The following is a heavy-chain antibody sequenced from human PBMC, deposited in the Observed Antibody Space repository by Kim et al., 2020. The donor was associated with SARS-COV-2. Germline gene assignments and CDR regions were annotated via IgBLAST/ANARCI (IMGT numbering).Heavy chain of an antibody. CDR1: GGSISSSSYY. Sequence: SETLSLTCTVSGGSISSSSYYWGWIHQPPWKGLEWIGSIYYSGSTYYNPSLKSRVTISVDTSKNQFSLKLSSVTAADTAVYYCARQTPLRSSGWFDPWGQGTLVTVSS. V-gene: IGHV4-39*01. CDR3: ARQTPLRSSGWFDP. J-gene: IGHJ5*02. CDR2: IYYSGST. D-gene: IGHD3-10*02.